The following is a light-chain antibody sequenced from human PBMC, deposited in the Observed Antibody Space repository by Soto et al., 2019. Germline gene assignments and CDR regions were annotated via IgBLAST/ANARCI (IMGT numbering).Light chain of an antibody. CDR1: SSDVGGYNF. Sequence: QSALTQPASVSGSPGQSITISCTGTSSDVGGYNFVSWYQHLPGKAPKLMIYEVSYRPSGVSSRFSGSKSGNTAFLTISGLQAEDEADYYCSSFSSTSTIVFGGGTKLTVL. V-gene: IGLV2-14*01. CDR3: SSFSSTSTIV. CDR2: EVS. J-gene: IGLJ2*01.